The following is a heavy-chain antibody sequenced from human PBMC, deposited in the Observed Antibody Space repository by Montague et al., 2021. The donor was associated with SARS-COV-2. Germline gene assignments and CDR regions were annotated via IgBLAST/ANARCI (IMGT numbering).Heavy chain of an antibody. Sequence: TLSLTCTVSGGSISSGGYYWSWIRQHPGKGLEWIGYIYYSGSTYYNPSLKSRVTISVDMSKNQFSLKLSSVTAADTAVYYCARASGKKTIFGVVISYFDYWGQGTLVTVSS. CDR2: IYYSGST. CDR3: ARASGKKTIFGVVISYFDY. CDR1: GGSISSGGYY. V-gene: IGHV4-31*03. D-gene: IGHD3-3*01. J-gene: IGHJ4*02.